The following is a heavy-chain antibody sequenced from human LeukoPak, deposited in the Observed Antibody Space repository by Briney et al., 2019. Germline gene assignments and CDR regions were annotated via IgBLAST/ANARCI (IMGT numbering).Heavy chain of an antibody. CDR1: GFTFSTYT. V-gene: IGHV3-48*01. CDR2: IRTSTSTI. J-gene: IGHJ3*02. CDR3: AKSLSWGAFDI. D-gene: IGHD7-27*01. Sequence: PGGSLRLSCAASGFTFSTYTMNWVRQAPGKGLEWISYIRTSTSTISYADSVKGRFAISTDNAQNSLYLQMNSLRAEDTAVYYCAKSLSWGAFDIWGQGTMVTVSS.